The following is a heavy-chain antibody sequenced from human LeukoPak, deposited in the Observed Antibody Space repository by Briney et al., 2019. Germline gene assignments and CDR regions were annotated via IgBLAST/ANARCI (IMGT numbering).Heavy chain of an antibody. D-gene: IGHD3-16*01. CDR3: ARGGGSFDY. J-gene: IGHJ4*02. Sequence: GGSLRLSCAASGFTFSSHWMHWVRQASEKGLVGVSHINADGSATYYAASVKGRFTISRDNAKNSLYLQMNTLRTDDTAVYYCARGGGSFDYWGQGTLVTVSS. CDR1: GFTFSSHW. CDR2: INADGSAT. V-gene: IGHV3-74*01.